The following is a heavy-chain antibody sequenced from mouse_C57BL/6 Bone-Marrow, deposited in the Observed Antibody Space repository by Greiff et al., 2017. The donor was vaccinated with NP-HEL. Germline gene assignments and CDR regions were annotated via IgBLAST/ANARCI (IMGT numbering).Heavy chain of an antibody. Sequence: QVQLQQPGAELVKPGASVKLSCKASGYTFTSYWMHWVKQRPGRGLEWIGRIDPNSGGTKYNEKFKSKATLTVDKPSSTAYMQLSSLTSEDSAVYYCARERLIYYYGRGYFDVWGTGTTVTVSS. CDR2: IDPNSGGT. V-gene: IGHV1-72*01. J-gene: IGHJ1*03. D-gene: IGHD1-1*01. CDR1: GYTFTSYW. CDR3: ARERLIYYYGRGYFDV.